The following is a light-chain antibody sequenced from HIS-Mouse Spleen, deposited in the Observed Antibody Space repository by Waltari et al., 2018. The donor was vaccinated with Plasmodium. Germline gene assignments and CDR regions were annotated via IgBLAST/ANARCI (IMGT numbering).Light chain of an antibody. CDR2: EVS. V-gene: IGLV2-8*01. J-gene: IGLJ2*01. Sequence: QSALTQPPSASGSPGQSVTISCTGTSSDVGGYNYVSWYQQHPVKAPKLMIYEVSKRPSGVPDRCSGAKSGNTASLTVSGLQAEDEADYYCSSYAGSNNVVFGGGTKLTVL. CDR1: SSDVGGYNY. CDR3: SSYAGSNNVV.